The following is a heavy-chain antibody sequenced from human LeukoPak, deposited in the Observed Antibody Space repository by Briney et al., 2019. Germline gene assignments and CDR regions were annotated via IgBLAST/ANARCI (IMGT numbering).Heavy chain of an antibody. J-gene: IGHJ6*02. Sequence: PGRSLRLSCTASGFTFGDYAMHWVRLAPGKGLEWVSGISWNSGNIDYADSVKGRFTISRDNAKNSPYLQMNSLRPEDTAFYYCAKGDSGSYYYYGMDVWGRGTTVTVSS. D-gene: IGHD6-19*01. CDR1: GFTFGDYA. CDR2: ISWNSGNI. CDR3: AKGDSGSYYYYGMDV. V-gene: IGHV3-9*01.